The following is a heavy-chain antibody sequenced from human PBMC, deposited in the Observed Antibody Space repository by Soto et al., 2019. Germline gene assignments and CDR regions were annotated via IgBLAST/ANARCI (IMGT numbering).Heavy chain of an antibody. CDR2: IYHSGST. V-gene: IGHV4-30-2*01. J-gene: IGHJ4*02. CDR3: ARRMTGTTTLYFDY. CDR1: GGSISSGGYS. D-gene: IGHD1-7*01. Sequence: SETLSLTCAVSGGSISSGGYSWSWIRQPPGKGLEWIGYIYHSGSTYYNPSLKSRVTISVDRSKNQFSLKLSSVTAADTAVYYCARRMTGTTTLYFDYWGQGTLVTVSS.